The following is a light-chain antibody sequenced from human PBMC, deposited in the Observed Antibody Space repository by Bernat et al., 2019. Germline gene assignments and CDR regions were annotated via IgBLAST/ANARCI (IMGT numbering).Light chain of an antibody. CDR1: NIESKS. V-gene: IGLV3-21*02. CDR2: DDD. CDR3: QVWDSRTDHWV. J-gene: IGLJ3*02. Sequence: SYVLTQPPSVSLAPGQTARLPCGGDNIESKSVHWDQQRPGQAPVLVVYDDDDRPSGIPKRCPGSSSGRTATLTISRVEAGDEADYYGQVWDSRTDHWVFGGGTKLTVL.